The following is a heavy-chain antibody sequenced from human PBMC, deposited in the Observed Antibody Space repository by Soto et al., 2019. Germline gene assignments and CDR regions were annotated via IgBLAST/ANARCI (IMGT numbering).Heavy chain of an antibody. CDR2: INPDNGNT. J-gene: IGHJ3*01. CDR3: ARDIRSVGPRPNDALDV. V-gene: IGHV1-3*01. D-gene: IGHD4-17*01. CDR1: GFTFSDHL. Sequence: QVQLVQSGAEVRKPGASVNISCRASGFTFSDHLINWVRQVPGQSLEWMGWINPDNGNTKDSQTFQVRVTISRHSSASRVYVEVGDLTSEDTAAFYCARDIRSVGPRPNDALDVWGEGTVVTVSS.